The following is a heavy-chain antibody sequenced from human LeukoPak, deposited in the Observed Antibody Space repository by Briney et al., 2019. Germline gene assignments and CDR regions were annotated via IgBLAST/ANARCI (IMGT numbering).Heavy chain of an antibody. Sequence: SETLSLTRAVSGGSISSSNWWSWVRQPPGKGLEWIGEIYHSGSTNYNPSLKSRVTISVDKSKNQFSLKLSSVTAADTAVYYCASSPYYYDSSGYYPHAFDIWGQGTMVTVSS. V-gene: IGHV4-4*02. J-gene: IGHJ3*02. D-gene: IGHD3-22*01. CDR3: ASSPYYYDSSGYYPHAFDI. CDR1: GGSISSSNW. CDR2: IYHSGST.